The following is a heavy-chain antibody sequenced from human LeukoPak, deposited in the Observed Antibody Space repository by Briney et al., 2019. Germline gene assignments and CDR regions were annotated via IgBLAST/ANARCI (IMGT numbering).Heavy chain of an antibody. D-gene: IGHD6-13*01. J-gene: IGHJ6*02. Sequence: ASVKVSCKASGYTFTGYHMHWVRQAPGQGLEWMGWITPNSGGTNYAQKFQGRVTMTTDTSICTAYMEVSRLRSDDTAVYYCARVRIGQQLDKYYYYAMDVWGQGTTVTVSS. CDR3: ARVRIGQQLDKYYYYAMDV. V-gene: IGHV1-2*02. CDR2: ITPNSGGT. CDR1: GYTFTGYH.